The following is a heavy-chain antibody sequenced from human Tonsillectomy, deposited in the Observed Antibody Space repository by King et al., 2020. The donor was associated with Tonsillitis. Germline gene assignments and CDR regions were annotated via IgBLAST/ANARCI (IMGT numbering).Heavy chain of an antibody. CDR1: GFTFDDYA. V-gene: IGHV3-9*01. CDR2: ISWNTGSI. CDR3: AKDTLHRVRILGSVDY. D-gene: IGHD3-3*01. Sequence: VQLVESGGGLVQPGRSLRLSCAASGFTFDDYAMHWVRQAPGKGLEWVSGISWNTGSIGYADSVKGRFTISRDNAKNSLYLQMNSLRAEGTALYYCAKDTLHRVRILGSVDYGSQGTLAPVSS. J-gene: IGHJ4*02.